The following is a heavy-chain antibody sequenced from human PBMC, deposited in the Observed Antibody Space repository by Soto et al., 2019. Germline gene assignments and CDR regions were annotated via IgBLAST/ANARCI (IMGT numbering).Heavy chain of an antibody. D-gene: IGHD3-16*01. CDR3: AKARGNNYYYGMDV. J-gene: IGHJ6*02. CDR2: ISFDGGNK. Sequence: PGGSLRLSCAASGFTFSHYGMHWVRQAPGKGLEWVADISFDGGNKYYADSVKGRFTISRDTSKDTLYLQLNSLRAEDTAVYYCAKARGNNYYYGMDVWGQGTTVTVSS. V-gene: IGHV3-30*18. CDR1: GFTFSHYG.